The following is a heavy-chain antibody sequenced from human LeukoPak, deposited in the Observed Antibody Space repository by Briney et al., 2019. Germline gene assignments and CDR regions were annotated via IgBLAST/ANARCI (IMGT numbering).Heavy chain of an antibody. Sequence: GGSLRLSCAASGFPFSDYGMYWVRQAPGKGLEWLAVISRDGSNKYYADSVKGRITISRDNSMNTLYLQMNSLRAEDTAVYYCAKDYRVVFYGDFDYWGQGALVTVSS. CDR2: ISRDGSNK. CDR1: GFPFSDYG. D-gene: IGHD2/OR15-2a*01. CDR3: AKDYRVVFYGDFDY. V-gene: IGHV3-30*18. J-gene: IGHJ4*02.